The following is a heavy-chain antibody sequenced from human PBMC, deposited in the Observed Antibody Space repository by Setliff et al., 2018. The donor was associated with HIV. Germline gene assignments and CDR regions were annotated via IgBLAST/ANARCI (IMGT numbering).Heavy chain of an antibody. CDR3: ARDFGVYGSGWWRASDY. CDR1: GGSISSHY. J-gene: IGHJ4*02. Sequence: SETLSLTCTVSGGSISSHYWSWIRQPPGKGLEWIGSIYYSGSTNYNPSLKSRVTISVDTSKNQFSLKLSSVTAADTAVYYCARDFGVYGSGWWRASDYWGQGTLVTVSS. CDR2: IYYSGST. V-gene: IGHV4-59*11. D-gene: IGHD6-19*01.